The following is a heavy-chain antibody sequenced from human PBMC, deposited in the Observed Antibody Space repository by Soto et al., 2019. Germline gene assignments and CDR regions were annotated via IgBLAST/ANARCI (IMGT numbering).Heavy chain of an antibody. CDR2: MSPKSGDT. CDR3: SGGTPIGGFDF. J-gene: IGHJ4*02. CDR1: GYTFTSND. V-gene: IGHV1-8*01. D-gene: IGHD3-10*01. Sequence: QVQLVQSGAEVKKPGASVKVSCKGSGYTFTSNDINWVRQATGQGFEWMGWMSPKSGDTGYSQKFQGRVTMTRDTSRSTAYMELSSLRSEDTDVYYCSGGTPIGGFDFWGQGTLVTVSS.